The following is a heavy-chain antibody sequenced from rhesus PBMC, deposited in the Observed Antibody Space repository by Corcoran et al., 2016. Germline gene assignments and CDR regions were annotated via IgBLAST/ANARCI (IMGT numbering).Heavy chain of an antibody. V-gene: IGHV4S14*01. D-gene: IGHD5-42*01. J-gene: IGHJ2*01. CDR3: ARVGSSWSEWDTVGTEWYFDL. Sequence: QVQLQESGPGLVKPSETLSLTCAVSGYSISSGYYWGWIRQPPGKGLEWIGSIYGSGGSNYLNPSLKGRVSLSVATSKNQFSLRVSSVTAADTAVYYCARVGSSWSEWDTVGTEWYFDLWGPGTPITISS. CDR2: IYGSGGSN. CDR1: GYSISSGYY.